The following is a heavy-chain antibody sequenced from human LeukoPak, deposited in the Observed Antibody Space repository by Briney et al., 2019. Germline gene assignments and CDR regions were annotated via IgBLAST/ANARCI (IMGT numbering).Heavy chain of an antibody. CDR1: GFSSRNSW. J-gene: IGHJ3*02. CDR2: IRQDGNEI. V-gene: IGHV3-7*01. CDR3: ARATNDAFDI. D-gene: IGHD5-24*01. Sequence: GGSLRLSCAASGFSSRNSWMSWVRQAPGKGLEWVANIRQDGNEIYYMDSVKGRFTISRDNAKKSLYLQMNLLRAEDTAVYYCARATNDAFDIWGQGTMVTVSS.